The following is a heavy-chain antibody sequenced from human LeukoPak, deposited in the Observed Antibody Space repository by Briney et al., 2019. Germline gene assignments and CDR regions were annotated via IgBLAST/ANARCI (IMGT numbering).Heavy chain of an antibody. CDR2: IYYSGST. D-gene: IGHD3-3*01. J-gene: IGHJ6*02. CDR3: ARSTYYDFWSGSHGMDV. Sequence: SETLSLTCTVSGGSISSYYWSWIRQPPGKGLGWIGYIYYSGSTNYNPSLKSRVTISVDTSKNQFSLKLSSVTAADTAVYYCARSTYYDFWSGSHGMDVWGQGTTVTVSS. CDR1: GGSISSYY. V-gene: IGHV4-59*01.